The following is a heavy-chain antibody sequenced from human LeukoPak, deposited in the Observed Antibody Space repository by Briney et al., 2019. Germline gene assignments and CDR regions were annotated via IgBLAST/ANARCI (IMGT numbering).Heavy chain of an antibody. Sequence: GESLKISCKGSGYSFTSYWIGWVRQMPGKGLEWMGIIYPGDSDTRYSPSFQGQVTISADKSISTAYLQWSSLKASDTAMYYCVRSALGPASDYYYMDVWGKGTTVTVSS. V-gene: IGHV5-51*01. J-gene: IGHJ6*03. CDR3: VRSALGPASDYYYMDV. D-gene: IGHD1-14*01. CDR1: GYSFTSYW. CDR2: IYPGDSDT.